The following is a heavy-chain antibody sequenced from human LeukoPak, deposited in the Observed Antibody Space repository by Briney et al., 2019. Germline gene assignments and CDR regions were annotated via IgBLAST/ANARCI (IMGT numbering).Heavy chain of an antibody. CDR3: ARDILSRGSIDY. D-gene: IGHD1-26*01. V-gene: IGHV1-69*04. CDR2: IIPILGIA. CDR1: GYTFSRYG. J-gene: IGHJ4*02. Sequence: GASVKVSCKASGYTFSRYGFSWVRQAPGQGLEWMGRIIPILGIANYAQKFQGRVTITADKSTSTACMELSSLRSEDTAVYYCARDILSRGSIDYWGQGTLVTVSS.